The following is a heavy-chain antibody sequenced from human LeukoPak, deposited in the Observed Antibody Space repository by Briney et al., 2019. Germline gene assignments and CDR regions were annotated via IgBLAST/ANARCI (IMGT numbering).Heavy chain of an antibody. CDR3: ARGLYSSGWYLKYYYYGMDV. J-gene: IGHJ6*02. V-gene: IGHV1-8*02. D-gene: IGHD6-19*01. Sequence: ASVKVSCKASGYTFTSYAMHWVRQAPGQRLEWMGWMDPNSGNTGYAQKFQGRVTMTRNTSISTAYMELSSLRSEDTAVYYCARGLYSSGWYLKYYYYGMDVWGQGTTVTVSS. CDR1: GYTFTSYA. CDR2: MDPNSGNT.